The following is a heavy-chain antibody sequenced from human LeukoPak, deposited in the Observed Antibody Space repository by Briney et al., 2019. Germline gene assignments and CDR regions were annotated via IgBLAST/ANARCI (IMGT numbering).Heavy chain of an antibody. D-gene: IGHD3-22*01. CDR2: ISGDGNST. Sequence: GGSLRLSCAASGFTFDDYAMYWVRQAPGKGLEWVSLISGDGNSTNYAGSVKGRFTISRDNNKNSLYLQMNSLRTEDTAFYYCATNFGAYYYDTSGYYDFWGQGTLVTVSS. CDR1: GFTFDDYA. V-gene: IGHV3-43*02. CDR3: ATNFGAYYYDTSGYYDF. J-gene: IGHJ4*02.